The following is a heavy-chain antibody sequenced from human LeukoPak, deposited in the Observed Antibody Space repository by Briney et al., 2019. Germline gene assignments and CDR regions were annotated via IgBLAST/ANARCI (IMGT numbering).Heavy chain of an antibody. J-gene: IGHJ4*02. D-gene: IGHD6-19*01. V-gene: IGHV4-61*02. CDR2: IYTSGST. CDR1: GGSISSGTYY. Sequence: PSETLSLTCTVSGGSISSGTYYWSWIRQPAGKGLEWIGRIYTSGSTNYNPSLKSRVTMSVDTSKNQFSLKLSSVTAADTAVYYCARGKSSGWPDYWGQGTLVTVSS. CDR3: ARGKSSGWPDY.